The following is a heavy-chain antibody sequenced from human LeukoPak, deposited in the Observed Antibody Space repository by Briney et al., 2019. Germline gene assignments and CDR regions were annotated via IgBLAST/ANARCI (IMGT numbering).Heavy chain of an antibody. CDR3: ARGIESYGDYGY. J-gene: IGHJ4*02. Sequence: SETLSLTCTVSGGSISGSYWSWIRQSPGKGLEWIAYMYNSGSTNYNPSLKSRVTISIDTSKNQFSLKLSSLTAADTAIYYCARGIESYGDYGYWGQGILVTVSS. D-gene: IGHD4-17*01. CDR1: GGSISGSY. CDR2: MYNSGST. V-gene: IGHV4-59*01.